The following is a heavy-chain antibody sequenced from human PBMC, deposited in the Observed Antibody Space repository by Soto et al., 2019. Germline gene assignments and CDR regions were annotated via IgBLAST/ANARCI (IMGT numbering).Heavy chain of an antibody. Sequence: SVKVSCKASGGTFSSYAISWVRQAPGQGLEWMGGIIPIFGTANYAQKFQGRVTITADESTSTAYMELSSLRSEDTAVYYCASPTYYDFWSGSIGVTGMDVWGQGTTVTV. CDR1: GGTFSSYA. D-gene: IGHD3-3*01. J-gene: IGHJ6*02. V-gene: IGHV1-69*13. CDR3: ASPTYYDFWSGSIGVTGMDV. CDR2: IIPIFGTA.